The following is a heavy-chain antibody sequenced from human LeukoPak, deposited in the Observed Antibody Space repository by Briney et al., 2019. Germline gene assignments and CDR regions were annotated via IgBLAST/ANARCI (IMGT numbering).Heavy chain of an antibody. CDR2: ISGSGGST. Sequence: GGSLRLSCAASGFTFSSYAMSWVRQAPGKGLEWVSAISGSGGSTYYADSVKGRFTIYRDNSKNTLYLQMNSLRAEDTAVYYCAKEPGPYYGSGKDYWGQGTLVTVSS. CDR3: AKEPGPYYGSGKDY. J-gene: IGHJ4*02. D-gene: IGHD3-10*01. V-gene: IGHV3-23*01. CDR1: GFTFSSYA.